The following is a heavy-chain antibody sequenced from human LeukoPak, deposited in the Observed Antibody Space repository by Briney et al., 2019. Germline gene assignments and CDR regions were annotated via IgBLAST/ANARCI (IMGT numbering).Heavy chain of an antibody. CDR3: ARTGYSSGWYGGFDI. J-gene: IGHJ3*02. D-gene: IGHD6-19*01. Sequence: GESLKISCKGSGYSFTNYWIGWVRQMSGKGLEWMGIIYPSDSDTRYSPSFQGQVTISADKSIITAYLQWSSLKASDTAMYYCARTGYSSGWYGGFDIWGQGTLVTVSS. V-gene: IGHV5-51*01. CDR2: IYPSDSDT. CDR1: GYSFTNYW.